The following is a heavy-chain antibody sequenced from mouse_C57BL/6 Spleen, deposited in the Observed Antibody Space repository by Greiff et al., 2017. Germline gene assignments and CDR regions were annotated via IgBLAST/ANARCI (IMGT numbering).Heavy chain of an antibody. V-gene: IGHV3-6*01. CDR2: ISYDGSN. J-gene: IGHJ1*03. CDR3: ARSITTVVDWYFDV. D-gene: IGHD1-1*01. Sequence: VQLKESGPGLVKPSQSLSLTCSVTGYSITSGYYWNWIRQFPGKKLEWMGYISYDGSNNYNPSLKNRISITRDTSKNQFFLKLDSVTTEDTATYYGARSITTVVDWYFDVWGTGTTVTVSS. CDR1: GYSITSGYY.